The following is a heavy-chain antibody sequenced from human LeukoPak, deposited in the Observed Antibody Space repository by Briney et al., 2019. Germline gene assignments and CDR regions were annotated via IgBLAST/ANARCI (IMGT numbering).Heavy chain of an antibody. V-gene: IGHV1-69*04. CDR2: IIPILGIA. CDR3: ASPRALYCSSTSCQTANGAFDI. D-gene: IGHD2-2*01. J-gene: IGHJ3*02. Sequence: ASVKVSCKASGGTFSSYAISWVRQAPGQGLEWMGRIIPILGIANYAQKFQGRVTITADKSTSTAYTELSSLRSEDTAVYYCASPRALYCSSTSCQTANGAFDIWGQGTMVTVSS. CDR1: GGTFSSYA.